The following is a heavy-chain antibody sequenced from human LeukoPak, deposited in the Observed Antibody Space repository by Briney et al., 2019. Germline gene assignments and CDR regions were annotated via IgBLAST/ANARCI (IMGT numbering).Heavy chain of an antibody. Sequence: GGSLRLSCAASGFTFSSYAMSWVRQAPGKGLEWVSAISGSGGSTYYADSVKGRFTISRDNSKNTLYLQTNSLRAEDTAVYYCAKISRITMIVVATYYFDYWGQGTLVTVSS. CDR1: GFTFSSYA. J-gene: IGHJ4*02. V-gene: IGHV3-23*01. CDR3: AKISRITMIVVATYYFDY. D-gene: IGHD3-22*01. CDR2: ISGSGGST.